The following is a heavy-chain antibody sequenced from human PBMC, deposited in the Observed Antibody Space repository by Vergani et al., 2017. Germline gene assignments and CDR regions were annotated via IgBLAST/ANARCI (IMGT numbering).Heavy chain of an antibody. CDR1: GGTFSSYA. J-gene: IGHJ4*02. D-gene: IGHD3-22*01. CDR2: SIPIFGTA. CDR3: ASLASSSSGYYADY. Sequence: QVQLVQSGAEVKKPGSSVKVSCKASGGTFSSYAISWVRQAPGQGLEWMGGSIPIFGTANYAQKFQGRVTITADKSTSTAYMELSSLRSEDTAVYYCASLASSSSGYYADYWGQGTLVTVSS. V-gene: IGHV1-69*14.